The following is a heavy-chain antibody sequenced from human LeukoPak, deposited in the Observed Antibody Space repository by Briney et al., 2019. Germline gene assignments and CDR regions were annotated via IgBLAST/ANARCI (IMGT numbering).Heavy chain of an antibody. D-gene: IGHD6-13*01. CDR3: ARAGYSSSWYAPGFDP. CDR2: ISASNGNT. Sequence: ASVRVSCKASGYTFTRYGISWVRQAPGQGLQWLGWISASNGNTNYAQKLQGRVTMTTDTSTSTAYMELRSLRSDDTAVYYCARAGYSSSWYAPGFDPWGQGTLVTVSS. CDR1: GYTFTRYG. J-gene: IGHJ5*02. V-gene: IGHV1-18*01.